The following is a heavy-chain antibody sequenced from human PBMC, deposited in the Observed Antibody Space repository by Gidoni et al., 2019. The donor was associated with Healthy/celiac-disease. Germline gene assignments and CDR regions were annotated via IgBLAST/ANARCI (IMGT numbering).Heavy chain of an antibody. D-gene: IGHD3-3*01. CDR1: GFPFSSYW. Sequence: EVQLVESGGCFVQPGGSLILSCAASGFPFSSYWMSWVRQAPGKGLEWVANIKQEGSEKYYVDAVKGRFTISRDNAKNSLYLQRNSLRAEDTAVYYCASSLGVVADDFDIWGQGTMVTVSS. V-gene: IGHV3-7*01. CDR3: ASSLGVVADDFDI. J-gene: IGHJ3*02. CDR2: IKQEGSEK.